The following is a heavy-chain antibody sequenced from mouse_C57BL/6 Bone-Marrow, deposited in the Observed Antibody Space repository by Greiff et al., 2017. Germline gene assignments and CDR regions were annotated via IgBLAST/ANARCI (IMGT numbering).Heavy chain of an antibody. Sequence: VQLQQSGPELVKPGASVKISCKASGYAFSSSWMNWVKQRPGKGLEWIGRIYPGDGDTNYNGKFKGKATLTADKSSSTAYMQLSSLTSEDSAVYFCARSPYGYEYDFDSWGQGTTLTVSS. CDR1: GYAFSSSW. D-gene: IGHD2-2*01. V-gene: IGHV1-82*01. CDR2: IYPGDGDT. J-gene: IGHJ2*01. CDR3: ARSPYGYEYDFDS.